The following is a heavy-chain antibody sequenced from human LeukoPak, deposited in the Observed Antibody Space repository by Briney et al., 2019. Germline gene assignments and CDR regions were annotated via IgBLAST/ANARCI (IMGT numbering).Heavy chain of an antibody. D-gene: IGHD2/OR15-2a*01. J-gene: IGHJ3*02. Sequence: GGSLRLSCAASGFTFNTYDMHWVRQAPGKGLEWVAFIRYDGSAKSYADSVKGRFTISRDNSKNMLYLQLNSLRAEDRAVYYCAKPLGKSTVQTFDIWGQGTMVTVSS. CDR1: GFTFNTYD. CDR2: IRYDGSAK. CDR3: AKPLGKSTVQTFDI. V-gene: IGHV3-30*02.